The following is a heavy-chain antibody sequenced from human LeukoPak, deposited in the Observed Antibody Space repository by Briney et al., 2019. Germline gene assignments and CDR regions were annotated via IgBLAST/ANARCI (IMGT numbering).Heavy chain of an antibody. V-gene: IGHV1-2*02. D-gene: IGHD5-18*01. CDR3: ARDLIYSYGGPYYYYYYYMDV. Sequence: ASVKVSCKASGYTFTGYYVHWVRQAPGQGLEWMGWINPNSGGTNYAQKFQGRVTMTRDTSISTAYMELSRLRSDDTAVYYCARDLIYSYGGPYYYYYYYMDVWGKGTTVTVSS. J-gene: IGHJ6*03. CDR1: GYTFTGYY. CDR2: INPNSGGT.